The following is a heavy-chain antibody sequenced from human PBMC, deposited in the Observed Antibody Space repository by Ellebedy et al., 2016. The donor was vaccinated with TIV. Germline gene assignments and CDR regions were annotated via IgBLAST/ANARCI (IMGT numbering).Heavy chain of an antibody. CDR2: ISAYNGNT. D-gene: IGHD4-23*01. J-gene: IGHJ4*02. V-gene: IGHV1-18*01. Sequence: ASVKVSCKASGYTFTSYGISWVRQAPGQGLEWMGWISAYNGNTNYAQKLQGRVTMTTDTSTSTAYMELRSLRSDDTAVYYCARDLGRGYGGNMYYFDYWGQGTLVTVSS. CDR3: ARDLGRGYGGNMYYFDY. CDR1: GYTFTSYG.